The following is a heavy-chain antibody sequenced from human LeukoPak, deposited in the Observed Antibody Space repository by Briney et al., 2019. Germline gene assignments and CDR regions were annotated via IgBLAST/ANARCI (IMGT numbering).Heavy chain of an antibody. CDR3: ARGNTVTRALDV. V-gene: IGHV4-4*07. Sequence: SETLSLTCTVSGGSISSYYWSWIRQPAGKGLEWIGRIYTSGSTNYNPSLKSRVTISVDTSKNQFSLKLSSVTAADTAVYYCARGNTVTRALDVWGQGTTVTVSS. D-gene: IGHD4-17*01. J-gene: IGHJ6*02. CDR2: IYTSGST. CDR1: GGSISSYY.